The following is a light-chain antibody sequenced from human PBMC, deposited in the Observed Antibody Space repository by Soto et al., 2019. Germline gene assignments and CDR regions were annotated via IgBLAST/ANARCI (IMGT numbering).Light chain of an antibody. CDR1: HRGRSSH. CDR3: QQYSSSPAT. CDR2: GAS. Sequence: EVALTQSPGTLSLSPGERATLSCSASHRGRSSHLAWYQQKPGQAPRLPIYGASSRATGIPDRFSGSGSGTDFTLTISRLEPEDFAVYSCQQYSSSPATFGQGTKVDI. J-gene: IGKJ1*01. V-gene: IGKV3-20*01.